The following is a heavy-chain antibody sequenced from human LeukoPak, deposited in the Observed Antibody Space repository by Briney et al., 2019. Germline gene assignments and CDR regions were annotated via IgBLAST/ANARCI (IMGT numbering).Heavy chain of an antibody. Sequence: PSETLSLTCAVYGGSFSGYYWSWIRQPPGEGLEWIGEINHSGSTNYNPSLKSRVTISVDTSKNQFSLKLSSVTAADTAVYYCARAHYDYVWGSYRYTFNDYWGQGTLVTVSS. CDR1: GGSFSGYY. CDR3: ARAHYDYVWGSYRYTFNDY. CDR2: INHSGST. D-gene: IGHD3-16*02. V-gene: IGHV4-34*01. J-gene: IGHJ4*02.